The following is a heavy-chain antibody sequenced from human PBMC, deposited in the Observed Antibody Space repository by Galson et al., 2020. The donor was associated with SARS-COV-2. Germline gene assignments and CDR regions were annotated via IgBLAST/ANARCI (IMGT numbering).Heavy chain of an antibody. CDR1: GFTFSDYY. D-gene: IGHD4-17*01. CDR2: ISSSGSTI. V-gene: IGHV3-11*01. Sequence: GESLKISCAASGFTFSDYYMSWIRQAPGKGLEWVSYISSSGSTIYYADSVKGRFTISRDNAKNSLYLQMNSLRAEDTAVYYCARDLIHDYGDYYYYGMDVWGQGTTVTVSS. J-gene: IGHJ6*02. CDR3: ARDLIHDYGDYYYYGMDV.